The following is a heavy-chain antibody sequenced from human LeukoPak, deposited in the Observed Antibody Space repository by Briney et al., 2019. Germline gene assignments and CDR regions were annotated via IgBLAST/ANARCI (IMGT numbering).Heavy chain of an antibody. J-gene: IGHJ4*02. CDR2: ISGSGGST. Sequence: GGSLRLSCATPGFTFGTYVMSWVRQAPGKGLEWVSRISGSGGSTYYADSVKGRFTISRDNSKNTLYLQMNSLRAEETAVYHSALAKGSGLMAYWGQGTLVTVSS. V-gene: IGHV3-23*01. CDR1: GFTFGTYV. D-gene: IGHD3-10*01. CDR3: ALAKGSGLMAY.